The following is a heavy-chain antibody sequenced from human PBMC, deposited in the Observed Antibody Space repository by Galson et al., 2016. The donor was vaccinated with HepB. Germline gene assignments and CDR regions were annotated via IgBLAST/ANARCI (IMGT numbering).Heavy chain of an antibody. CDR2: ISSASSIK. D-gene: IGHD3-10*01. Sequence: SLRLSCADSGFTFNTYGMNWVRQAPGKGLEWVSYISSASSIKYCADSVKGRFTISRDNARHSLYLEMNSLRGEDTAMYYCARDYVPGAWGQGVLVTVSS. J-gene: IGHJ5*02. V-gene: IGHV3-48*04. CDR3: ARDYVPGA. CDR1: GFTFNTYG.